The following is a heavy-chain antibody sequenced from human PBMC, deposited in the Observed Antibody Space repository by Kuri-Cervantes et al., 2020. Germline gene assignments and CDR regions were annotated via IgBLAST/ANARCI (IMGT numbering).Heavy chain of an antibody. Sequence: GSLRLSCAVYGGSFSGYYWSWIRQPPGKGLEWIGYIYYSGSTNYNPSLKSRVTISVDTSKNQFSLKLSSVTAADTAVYYCARVRPDSSSWYGDYWGQGTLVTVSS. D-gene: IGHD6-13*01. CDR2: IYYSGST. CDR1: GGSFSGYY. V-gene: IGHV4-59*01. J-gene: IGHJ4*02. CDR3: ARVRPDSSSWYGDY.